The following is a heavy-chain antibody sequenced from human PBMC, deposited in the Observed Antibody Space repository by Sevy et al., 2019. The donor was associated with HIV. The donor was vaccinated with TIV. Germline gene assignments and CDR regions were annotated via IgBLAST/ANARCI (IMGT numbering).Heavy chain of an antibody. CDR3: AKDTDYYDSSGYYYVDY. CDR2: ISGSGGST. D-gene: IGHD3-22*01. V-gene: IGHV3-23*01. J-gene: IGHJ4*02. CDR1: GFTFSSYA. Sequence: GGSLRLSCAASGFTFSSYAMSWVRQAPGKGLEWVSAISGSGGSTYYADSVKGRFTISRDNSKNTLYLQMNSLRAEDTAVYYCAKDTDYYDSSGYYYVDYWGQETLVTVSS.